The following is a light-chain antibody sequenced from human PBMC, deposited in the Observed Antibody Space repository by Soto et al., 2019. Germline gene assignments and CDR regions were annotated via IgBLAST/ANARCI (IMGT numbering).Light chain of an antibody. J-gene: IGKJ1*01. V-gene: IGKV3-15*01. Sequence: EKVITHSPATLSVFPREKDNPSFRASQSVSSNLAWYQQKPGQAPRLLIYGASTRATGIPARFSGSGSGTEFTLTISSLQSEDFAVYYCQQYNNWWTFGQGTKVDIK. CDR3: QQYNNWWT. CDR1: QSVSSN. CDR2: GAS.